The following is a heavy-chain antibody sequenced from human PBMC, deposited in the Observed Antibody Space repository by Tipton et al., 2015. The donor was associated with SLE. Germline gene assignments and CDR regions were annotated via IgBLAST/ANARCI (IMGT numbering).Heavy chain of an antibody. CDR1: GGSISSHY. CDR2: IYCSGST. D-gene: IGHD3-9*01. CDR3: ARGPYYDILTGYFDY. Sequence: TLSLTCTVSGGSISSHYWSWIRQPPGKGLEWIGYIYCSGSTNYNPSLKSRVTISVDTSKNQFSLKLSSVTAADTAVYYCARGPYYDILTGYFDYWGQGTLVTVSS. J-gene: IGHJ4*02. V-gene: IGHV4-59*11.